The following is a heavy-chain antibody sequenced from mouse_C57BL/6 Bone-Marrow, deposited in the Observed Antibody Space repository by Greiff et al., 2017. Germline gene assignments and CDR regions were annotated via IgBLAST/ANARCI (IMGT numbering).Heavy chain of an antibody. Sequence: EVKLVESGEGLVKPGGSLKLSCAASGFTFSSYAMSWVRQTPEKRLEWVAYISSGGDYIYYADTVKGRFTISRDNARNTLYLQMSSLKSEDTAMYYCTRGPITTVVDWYFDVGGTGTTVTVSS. CDR1: GFTFSSYA. V-gene: IGHV5-9-1*02. CDR2: ISSGGDYI. D-gene: IGHD1-1*01. J-gene: IGHJ1*03. CDR3: TRGPITTVVDWYFDV.